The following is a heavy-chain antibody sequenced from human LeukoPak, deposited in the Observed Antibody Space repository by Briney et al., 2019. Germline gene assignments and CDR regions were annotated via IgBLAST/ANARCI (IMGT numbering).Heavy chain of an antibody. V-gene: IGHV3-43*01. CDR3: TMTTVATAPGFDY. D-gene: IGHD4-17*01. J-gene: IGHJ4*02. CDR2: ISWDGGST. Sequence: GGSLRLSCAASGFTFDDYTMHWVRQAPGKGLEWVSLISWDGGSTYYADSVKGRFTISRDNSKNSLYLQMNSLRTEDTALYYCTMTTVATAPGFDYWGQGTLVTVSS. CDR1: GFTFDDYT.